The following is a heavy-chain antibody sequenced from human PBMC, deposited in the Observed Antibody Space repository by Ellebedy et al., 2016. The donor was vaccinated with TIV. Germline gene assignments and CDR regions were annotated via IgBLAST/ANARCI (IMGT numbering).Heavy chain of an antibody. Sequence: SVKVSXXASGGTFSSYGFHWVRQAPGQGLEWMGRIIPLLGVPDYAQKFQGSVTITADKSTSTVYMDLSSLRFEDTAVYYCARVNQWQGFDPWGQGTLVTVSS. D-gene: IGHD6-19*01. CDR1: GGTFSSYG. V-gene: IGHV1-69*04. J-gene: IGHJ5*02. CDR2: IIPLLGVP. CDR3: ARVNQWQGFDP.